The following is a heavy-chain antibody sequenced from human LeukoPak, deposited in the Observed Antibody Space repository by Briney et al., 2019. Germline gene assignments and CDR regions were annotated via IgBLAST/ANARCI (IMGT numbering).Heavy chain of an antibody. D-gene: IGHD2-2*01. CDR2: IIPIFGTA. CDR3: ARTHCSSTSCFISSYGMDV. Sequence: ASVKVSCKASGGTFSSYAISWVRRAPGQGLEWMGGIIPIFGTANYAQKFQGRVTITADKSTSTAYMELSSLRSEDTAVYYCARTHCSSTSCFISSYGMDVWGKGTTVTVSS. V-gene: IGHV1-69*06. J-gene: IGHJ6*04. CDR1: GGTFSSYA.